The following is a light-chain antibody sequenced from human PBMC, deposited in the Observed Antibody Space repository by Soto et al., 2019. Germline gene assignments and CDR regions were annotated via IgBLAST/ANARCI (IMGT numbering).Light chain of an antibody. Sequence: QSVLTQPASVSGSPGQSITISCTGTSSDVGGYNYVSWYQHHPGKAPKLMIYDVSNRPSGVSNRFSCSKSGNTASPTISGLQPEDEADYSCSSYTTSNTRQIVFGTGTKVTVL. CDR3: SSYTTSNTRQIV. J-gene: IGLJ1*01. CDR1: SSDVGGYNY. V-gene: IGLV2-14*03. CDR2: DVS.